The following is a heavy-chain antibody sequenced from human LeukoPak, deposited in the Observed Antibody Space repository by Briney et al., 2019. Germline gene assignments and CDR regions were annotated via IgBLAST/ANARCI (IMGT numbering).Heavy chain of an antibody. CDR3: ARGDAAYYDSSGYFLDY. V-gene: IGHV1-69*13. CDR1: GGTFSSYA. CDR2: IIPIFGTA. Sequence: SVKVSCKASGGTFSSYAISWVRQAPGQGLEWMGGIIPIFGTANYAQKFQGRVTITADESTSTAYTELSSLRSEDTAVYYCARGDAAYYDSSGYFLDYWGQGTLVTVSS. D-gene: IGHD3-22*01. J-gene: IGHJ4*02.